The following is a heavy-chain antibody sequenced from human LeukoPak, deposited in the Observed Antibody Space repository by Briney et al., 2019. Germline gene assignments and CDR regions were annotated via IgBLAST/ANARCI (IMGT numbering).Heavy chain of an antibody. V-gene: IGHV1-69*13. CDR3: ARDMKRSRARWENLGFDP. CDR1: GGTFSSYA. D-gene: IGHD1-26*01. J-gene: IGHJ5*02. Sequence: SVKVSCKPSGGTFSSYAITWVRQAPGQGLEWMGGIIPMSGTANYAQKFQGRVTITADESTSTAYMELSSLRSEDTAVYYCARDMKRSRARWENLGFDPWGQGTLVTVSS. CDR2: IIPMSGTA.